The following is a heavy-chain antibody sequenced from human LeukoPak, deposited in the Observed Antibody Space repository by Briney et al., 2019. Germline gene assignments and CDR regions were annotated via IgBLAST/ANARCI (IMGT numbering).Heavy chain of an antibody. V-gene: IGHV1-24*01. D-gene: IGHD6-13*01. Sequence: ASVKVSCKVSGYTLTELSMHWVRQAPGKGLEWMGGFDPEDGETIYAQKFQGRVTMTEDTSTDTAYMELRSLRSDDTAVYYCASPGPIAPGRTNFDYWGQGTLVTVSS. CDR1: GYTLTELS. CDR3: ASPGPIAPGRTNFDY. J-gene: IGHJ4*02. CDR2: FDPEDGET.